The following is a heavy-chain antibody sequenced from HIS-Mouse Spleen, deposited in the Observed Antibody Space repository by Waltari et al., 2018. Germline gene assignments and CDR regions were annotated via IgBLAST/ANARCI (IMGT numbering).Heavy chain of an antibody. J-gene: IGHJ3*02. Sequence: QLQLQESGPGLVKPSETLSLTCTVPGGFISSSSYYWGGLRQPPGKGLEWIGSIYYSGSTYYNPSLKSRVTISVDTSKNQFSLKLSSVTAADTAVYYCARVPGDYSGAFDIWGQGTMVTVSS. CDR1: GGFISSSSYY. CDR2: IYYSGST. V-gene: IGHV4-39*07. D-gene: IGHD4-17*01. CDR3: ARVPGDYSGAFDI.